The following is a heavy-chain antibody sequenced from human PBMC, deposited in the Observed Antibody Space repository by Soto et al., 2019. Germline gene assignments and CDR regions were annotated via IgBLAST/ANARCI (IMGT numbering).Heavy chain of an antibody. D-gene: IGHD3-10*01. J-gene: IGHJ4*02. CDR3: AHRPGPYGGLDY. CDR2: IYWDDDK. CDR1: GFSLSTSGVG. Sequence: QITLKESGPALVKPTQTLTLTCTFSGFSLSTSGVGVGWIRQPPGKALEWLALIYWDDDKRSSPSLKSRLTTTKDTSNNQEVLTMTDMDPVDTATYYCAHRPGPYGGLDYWGQGTLVTVSS. V-gene: IGHV2-5*02.